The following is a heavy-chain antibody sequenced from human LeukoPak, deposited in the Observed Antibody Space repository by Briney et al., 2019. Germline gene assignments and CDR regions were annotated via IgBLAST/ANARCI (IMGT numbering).Heavy chain of an antibody. V-gene: IGHV4-38-2*02. CDR1: GYSISSGYY. CDR3: ARGRSLVVRGVIAYYFDY. CDR2: INHSGST. Sequence: SETLSLTCTVSGYSISSGYYWGWIRQPPGKGLEWIGEINHSGSTNYNPSLKSRVTISVDTSKNQFSLKLSSVTAADTAVYYCARGRSLVVRGVIAYYFDYWGQGTLVTVSS. J-gene: IGHJ4*02. D-gene: IGHD3-10*01.